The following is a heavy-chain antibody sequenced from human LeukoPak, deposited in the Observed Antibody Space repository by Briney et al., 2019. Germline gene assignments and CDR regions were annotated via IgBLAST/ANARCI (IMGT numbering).Heavy chain of an antibody. V-gene: IGHV4-39*01. D-gene: IGHD6-19*01. CDR1: GGSISSTMYY. CDR2: LYYSGNT. Sequence: SETLSLTRTVSGGSISSTMYYWGWIRQPPGKGLEWIGSLYYSGNTYYNPSLKSRVTISVDTSKNQFSLKLSSVTAADTAVYYCARNIAVAGRGDYMDVWGKGTTVTISS. CDR3: ARNIAVAGRGDYMDV. J-gene: IGHJ6*03.